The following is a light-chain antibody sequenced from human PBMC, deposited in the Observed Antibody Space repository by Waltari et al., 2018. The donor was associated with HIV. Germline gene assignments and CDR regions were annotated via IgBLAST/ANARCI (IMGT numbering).Light chain of an antibody. J-gene: IGKJ1*01. CDR2: AAT. CDR3: QQAYIAWT. V-gene: IGKV1-39*01. CDR1: QSINRF. Sequence: DIQMTHSPSSLSASLGDRVAISCRASQSINRFLNWYQQKSGKAPKLLIYAATTLQSGVASRCSGSGAGTEFTLTISNLQPEDLAIYCWQQAYIAWTFGQGTKVDVK.